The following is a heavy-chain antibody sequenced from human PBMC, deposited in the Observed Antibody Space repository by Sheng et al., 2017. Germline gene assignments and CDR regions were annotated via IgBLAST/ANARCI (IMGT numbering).Heavy chain of an antibody. D-gene: IGHD4-17*01. CDR1: GGSISSYY. CDR2: IYTSGST. Sequence: QVQLQESGPGLVKPSETLSLTCTVSGGSISSYYWSWIRQPAGKGLGWIGRIYTSGSTNYNPSLKSRVTMSVDTSKNQFSLKLSSVTAADTAVYYCARDQGDYGDWGGWYFDLWGRGTLVTVSS. V-gene: IGHV4-4*07. CDR3: ARDQGDYGDWGGWYFDL. J-gene: IGHJ2*01.